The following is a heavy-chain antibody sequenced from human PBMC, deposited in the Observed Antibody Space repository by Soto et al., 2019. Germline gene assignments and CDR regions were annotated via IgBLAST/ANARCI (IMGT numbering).Heavy chain of an antibody. V-gene: IGHV1-69*13. CDR3: ARGRDRSAFYLFDY. D-gene: IGHD3-22*01. Sequence: SVKVSCKASGGTFSNHAISWVRQAPGQGPEWMGGIIPLSGTTNYVQKFQGRVTITADESMTIAYMDLSSLSYEDTDVYYCARGRDRSAFYLFDYWGQGTLVTVSS. CDR2: IIPLSGTT. J-gene: IGHJ4*02. CDR1: GGTFSNHA.